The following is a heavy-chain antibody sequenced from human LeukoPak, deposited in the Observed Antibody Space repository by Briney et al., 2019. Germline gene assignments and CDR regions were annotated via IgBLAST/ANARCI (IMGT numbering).Heavy chain of an antibody. CDR2: IRHDGNAK. D-gene: IGHD1-26*01. Sequence: PGGSLRLSCAASGFTFSSYGMHWVRQAPGKGLEWVSFIRHDGNAKYYADSVKGRFTISRDNSNSTLYLQMNSLRTEDTAVYYCASGELWFDYWGQGTLVTVSS. CDR3: ASGELWFDY. CDR1: GFTFSSYG. V-gene: IGHV3-30*02. J-gene: IGHJ5*01.